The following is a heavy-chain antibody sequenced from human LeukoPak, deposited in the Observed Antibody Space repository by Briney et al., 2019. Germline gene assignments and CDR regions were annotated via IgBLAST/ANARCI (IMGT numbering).Heavy chain of an antibody. D-gene: IGHD2-2*01. CDR3: ARSPPSSYCTSTSCYPRHFDY. J-gene: IGHJ4*02. CDR1: GYSFSNYW. V-gene: IGHV5-51*01. Sequence: GESLQISCKGSGYSFSNYWIGWVRQMPGKGLEWMGIIYPGDSDTRYSPSFQGQVTISADKSISTAYLQWSSLKASDTAMYYCARSPPSSYCTSTSCYPRHFDYWGQGTLVTVSS. CDR2: IYPGDSDT.